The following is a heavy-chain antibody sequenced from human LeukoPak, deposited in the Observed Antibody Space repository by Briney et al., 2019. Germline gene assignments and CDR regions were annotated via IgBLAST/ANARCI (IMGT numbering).Heavy chain of an antibody. CDR2: IYTSGST. CDR3: ARDLLSSSGWYYFDY. Sequence: SETLSLTCTVSGGSISSYYWSWIRQPAGKGLEWIGRIYTSGSTNYNPSLKSRVTISVDKSKNQFSLKLSSVTAADTAVYYCARDLLSSSGWYYFDYWGPGTLVTVSS. D-gene: IGHD6-19*01. V-gene: IGHV4-4*07. J-gene: IGHJ4*01. CDR1: GGSISSYY.